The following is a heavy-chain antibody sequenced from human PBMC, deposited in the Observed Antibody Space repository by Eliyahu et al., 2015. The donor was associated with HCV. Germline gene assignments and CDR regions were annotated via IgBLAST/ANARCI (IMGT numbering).Heavy chain of an antibody. CDR1: GGSISSYY. J-gene: IGHJ6*02. Sequence: QVQLQESGPGLVKPSETLSLTCTVSGGSISSYYWSWIRXPPGKGLEWIGYIYYSGSTNYNPSLKSRVTISVDTSKNQFSLKLSSVTAADTAVYYCARDRIVVVPARITNMGSKDKSYWGDGMDVWGQGTTVTVSS. V-gene: IGHV4-59*01. CDR2: IYYSGST. D-gene: IGHD2-2*01. CDR3: ARDRIVVVPARITNMGSKDKSYWGDGMDV.